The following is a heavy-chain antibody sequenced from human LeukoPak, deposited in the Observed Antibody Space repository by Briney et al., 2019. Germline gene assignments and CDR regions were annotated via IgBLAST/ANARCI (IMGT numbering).Heavy chain of an antibody. D-gene: IGHD6-13*01. V-gene: IGHV3-30-3*01. J-gene: IGHJ6*02. CDR3: ARDGYSEYYYGMDV. CDR2: ISYDGSNK. Sequence: GGSLRLSCAASGFTFSSYAMHWVRQAPGKGLGWVAVISYDGSNKYYADSVKGRFTISRDNSKNTLYLQMNSLRAEDTAVYYCARDGYSEYYYGMDVWGQGTTVTVSS. CDR1: GFTFSSYA.